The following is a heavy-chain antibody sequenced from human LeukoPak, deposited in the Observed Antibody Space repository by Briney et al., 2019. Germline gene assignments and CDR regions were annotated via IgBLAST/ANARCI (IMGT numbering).Heavy chain of an antibody. Sequence: PGGSLRLSCAASGFTFSDYYMSWIRQAPGKGLEWVSAIGGSGTSTFYADSVKGRFTISRDNSKNTLYLQMNSLRAEDTAVYYCAKTSQGHPPYYCSMDVWGQGTTVTVSS. CDR1: GFTFSDYY. CDR2: IGGSGTST. J-gene: IGHJ6*02. V-gene: IGHV3-23*01. CDR3: AKTSQGHPPYYCSMDV.